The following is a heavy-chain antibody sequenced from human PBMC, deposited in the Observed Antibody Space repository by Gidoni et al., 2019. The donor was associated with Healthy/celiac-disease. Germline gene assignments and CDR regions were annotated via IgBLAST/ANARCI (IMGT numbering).Heavy chain of an antibody. CDR2: ISWNSGSI. CDR3: AKASVAGNYYYYGMDV. J-gene: IGHJ6*02. D-gene: IGHD6-19*01. CDR1: GFTFDDYA. V-gene: IGHV3-9*03. Sequence: EVQLVESGGGLAQPGRSLRLSCAASGFTFDDYAMHWVRQAPGKGLELVSGISWNSGSIGYADSVKGRFTISRDNAKNSLYLQMNSLRAEDMALYYCAKASVAGNYYYYGMDVWGQGTTVTVSS.